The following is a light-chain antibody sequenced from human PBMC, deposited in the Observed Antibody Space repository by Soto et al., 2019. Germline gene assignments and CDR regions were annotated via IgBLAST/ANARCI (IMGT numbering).Light chain of an antibody. CDR2: TTN. CDR1: TGAVTSGYY. V-gene: IGLV7-43*01. Sequence: QAVVTQEPSLTVSPGGTVTPTCAPSTGAVTSGYYPNWFQQKPGQAPRALIYTTNNKHSWTPARFSGSLLGGKAALTLSGVQPEDEAEYYCLLMYGAAWVFGGGTKLTVL. J-gene: IGLJ3*02. CDR3: LLMYGAAWV.